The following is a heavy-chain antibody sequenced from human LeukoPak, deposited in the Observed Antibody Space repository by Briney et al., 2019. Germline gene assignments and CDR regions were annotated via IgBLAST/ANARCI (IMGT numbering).Heavy chain of an antibody. Sequence: PGGSLRLSCAASGFTFSSYGMSWVRQAPGKGLEWVAFIRYDGSNKYYADSVKGRFTISRDNSKNTLYLQMNSLRAEDTAVYYCVKDRVWFGELLNPLFDNWGQGTRVTVSS. V-gene: IGHV3-30*02. J-gene: IGHJ4*02. CDR3: VKDRVWFGELLNPLFDN. D-gene: IGHD3-10*01. CDR1: GFTFSSYG. CDR2: IRYDGSNK.